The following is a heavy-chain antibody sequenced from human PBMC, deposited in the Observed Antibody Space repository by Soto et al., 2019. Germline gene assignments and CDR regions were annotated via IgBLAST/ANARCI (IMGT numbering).Heavy chain of an antibody. CDR3: AKEGPSIAAAGSPDYYYYYGMDV. Sequence: GGSLRLCCAACGFSFRSYVVSWVCQDTGKGLEWVSAISGSGGSTYYADSVKGRFTISRDNSKNTLYLQMNSLRAEDTAVYYCAKEGPSIAAAGSPDYYYYYGMDVWGQGTTLTVSS. CDR2: ISGSGGST. V-gene: IGHV3-23*01. CDR1: GFSFRSYV. J-gene: IGHJ6*02. D-gene: IGHD6-13*01.